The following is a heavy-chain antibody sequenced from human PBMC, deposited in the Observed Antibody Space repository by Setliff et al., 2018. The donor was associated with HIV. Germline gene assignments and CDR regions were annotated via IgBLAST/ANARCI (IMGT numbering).Heavy chain of an antibody. Sequence: ASVKVSCKSSGYTFTSYAMHWVRQAPGQRLEWMGWINAGNGNTKYSQKFQGRVTITRDTSASTAYMELSSLRSEDTAVYYCARGFSVYSSSDPLLNWFDPWGQGTLVTVSS. V-gene: IGHV1-3*01. CDR3: ARGFSVYSSSDPLLNWFDP. CDR1: GYTFTSYA. CDR2: INAGNGNT. D-gene: IGHD6-6*01. J-gene: IGHJ5*02.